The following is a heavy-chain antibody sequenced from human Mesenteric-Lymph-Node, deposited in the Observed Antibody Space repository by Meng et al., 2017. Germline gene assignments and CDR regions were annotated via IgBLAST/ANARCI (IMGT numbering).Heavy chain of an antibody. CDR3: ASPLGILGIVDL. CDR1: GGSISSSSYY. V-gene: IGHV4-39*01. CDR2: IYYSGST. J-gene: IGHJ2*01. D-gene: IGHD7-27*01. Sequence: QLQVAGPGLAKPSATLSLTCTVSGGSISSSSYYWGWIRQPPGKGLEWIGSIYYSGSTYYNPSLKSRVTISVDTSKNQFSLKLSSVTAADTAVYYCASPLGILGIVDLWGRGTLVTVSS.